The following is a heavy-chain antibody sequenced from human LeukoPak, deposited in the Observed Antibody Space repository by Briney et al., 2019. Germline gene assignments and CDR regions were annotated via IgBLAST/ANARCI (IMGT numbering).Heavy chain of an antibody. Sequence: GGSLRLSCAPSGFSFSSYAMSWVRQAPGKGPERVSAISGSGGSTYYADSVKGRFTISRDNSKNTLYLQMNSMRAEDTAVYYCAKTRGTITDYYYYYMDVWGKGTTVTVSS. J-gene: IGHJ6*03. V-gene: IGHV3-23*01. D-gene: IGHD1-14*01. CDR3: AKTRGTITDYYYYYMDV. CDR1: GFSFSSYA. CDR2: ISGSGGST.